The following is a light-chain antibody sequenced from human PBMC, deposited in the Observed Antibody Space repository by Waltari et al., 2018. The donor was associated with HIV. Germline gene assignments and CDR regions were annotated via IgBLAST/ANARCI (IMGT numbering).Light chain of an antibody. J-gene: IGLJ2*01. CDR2: EVS. CDR3: SSYAGSNDFGV. V-gene: IGLV2-8*01. Sequence: QSALTQPPSASGSPGQSVPISCPGTSSDVGGYNYVSWYQQHPGKAPKLMIYEVSKRPSGVPDRFSGSKSGNTASLTVSGLQAEDEADYYCSSYAGSNDFGVFGGGTKLTVL. CDR1: SSDVGGYNY.